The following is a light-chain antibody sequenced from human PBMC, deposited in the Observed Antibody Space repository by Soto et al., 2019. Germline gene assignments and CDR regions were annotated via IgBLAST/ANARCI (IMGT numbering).Light chain of an antibody. J-gene: IGKJ4*01. CDR1: QSVSSN. Sequence: ERVMTQSPVTLSVSPGERATLSCRASQSVSSNLAWYQQKPGQAPRLLIYGASTRATGIPTRFSGSGSGTEFTLTISSLQSEDFAVYYCQQYNNWPSLTFGGGTKVEIK. V-gene: IGKV3D-15*01. CDR2: GAS. CDR3: QQYNNWPSLT.